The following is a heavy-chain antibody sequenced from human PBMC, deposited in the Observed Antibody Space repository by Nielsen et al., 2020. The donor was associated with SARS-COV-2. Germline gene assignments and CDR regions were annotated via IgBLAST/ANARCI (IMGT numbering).Heavy chain of an antibody. CDR1: GFTFSNYA. CDR3: AKFPGPHPGVRREDY. J-gene: IGHJ4*02. CDR2: IRYDGSNK. V-gene: IGHV3-30*02. Sequence: GESLKISCAASGFTFSNYAIHWVRQAPGKGLEWVAFIRYDGSNKYYADSVKGRFTISRDNSKNTLYLQMNSLRAEDTAVYYCAKFPGPHPGVRREDYWGQGTLVTVSS. D-gene: IGHD1-1*01.